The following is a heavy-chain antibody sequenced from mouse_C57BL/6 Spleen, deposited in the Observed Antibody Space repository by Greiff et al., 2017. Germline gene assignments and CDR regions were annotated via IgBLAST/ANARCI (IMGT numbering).Heavy chain of an antibody. CDR2: IDPSDSYT. V-gene: IGHV1-50*01. CDR3: AKGSSSYFDV. D-gene: IGHD1-1*01. Sequence: QVQLQQPGAELVKPGASVKLSCKASGYTFTSYWMQWVKQRPGQGLEWIGEIDPSDSYTNYNQKFKGKATLTVDTSSSTAYMQLSSLTSEDSAVCYCAKGSSSYFDVWGTGTTVTVSS. J-gene: IGHJ1*03. CDR1: GYTFTSYW.